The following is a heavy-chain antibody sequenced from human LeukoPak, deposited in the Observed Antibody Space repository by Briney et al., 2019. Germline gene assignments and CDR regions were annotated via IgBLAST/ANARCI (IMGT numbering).Heavy chain of an antibody. V-gene: IGHV4-59*08. D-gene: IGHD6-19*01. CDR2: VYSSGST. CDR1: GGSISSFY. CDR3: ARRIPYSSGWEYDAFDI. J-gene: IGHJ3*02. Sequence: PSETLSLTCTVSGGSISSFYWSWIRQPPGGGLEWLGYVYSSGSTKYNPSLNGRITVSVDSSRNEFSLELTSVTAADTAVYYCARRIPYSSGWEYDAFDIWGQGTMVTVSS.